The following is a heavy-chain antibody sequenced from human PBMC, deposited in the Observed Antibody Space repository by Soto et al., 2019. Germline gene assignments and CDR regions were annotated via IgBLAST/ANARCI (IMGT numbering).Heavy chain of an antibody. D-gene: IGHD1-26*01. CDR1: GFNFDRYS. CDR2: ISSSGSTK. CDR3: ARAGWELAGTWYVDV. V-gene: IGHV3-48*02. J-gene: IGHJ2*01. Sequence: EVQLAESGGGLVQPGGSLRLSCAASGFNFDRYSMNWVRQAPGKGLEWVAYISSSGSTKYFADSVKGRFTISRDNAKNSVYLQMNSLRDEDTAVYYCARAGWELAGTWYVDVWGRGAVVAVST.